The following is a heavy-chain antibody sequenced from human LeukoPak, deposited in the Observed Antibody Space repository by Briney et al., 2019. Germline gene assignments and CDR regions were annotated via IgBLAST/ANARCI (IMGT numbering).Heavy chain of an antibody. Sequence: GGSLRLSCAASGFTFSSYSMNWVRQAPGKGLEWVSSISSSSSYIYYADSVKGRFTISRDNAKNSLYLQMSSLRAEDTAVYYYAELGITMIGGVWGKGTTVTISS. D-gene: IGHD3-10*02. CDR3: AELGITMIGGV. J-gene: IGHJ6*04. CDR1: GFTFSSYS. CDR2: ISSSSSYI. V-gene: IGHV3-21*01.